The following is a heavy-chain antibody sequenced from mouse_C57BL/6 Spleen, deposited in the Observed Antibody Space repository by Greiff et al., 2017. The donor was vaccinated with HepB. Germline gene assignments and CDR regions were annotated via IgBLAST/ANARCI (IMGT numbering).Heavy chain of an antibody. CDR2: IDPSDSET. J-gene: IGHJ1*03. CDR1: GYTFTSYW. CDR3: ARRDYYGSNWYFDV. V-gene: IGHV1-52*01. D-gene: IGHD1-1*01. Sequence: QVQLKQPGAELVRPGSSVKLSCKASGYTFTSYWMHWVKQRPIQGLEWIGNIDPSDSETHYNQKFKDKATLTVDKSSSTAYMQLSSLTSEDSAVYYCARRDYYGSNWYFDVWGTGTTVTVSS.